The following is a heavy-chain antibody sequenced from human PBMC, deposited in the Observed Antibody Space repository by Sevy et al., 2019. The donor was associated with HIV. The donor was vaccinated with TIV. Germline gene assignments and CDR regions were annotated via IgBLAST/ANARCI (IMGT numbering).Heavy chain of an antibody. V-gene: IGHV3-53*01. D-gene: IGHD3-3*01. CDR1: GLTFSSNF. Sequence: GGSLRLSCAASGLTFSSNFMSWVRQAPGKGLEWVSVIYIGGSTYYADSVKGRFTISRDNSKNTLYLQMYSLRAEDTAVYFCARGKHISDYYGSFDYWGQGTLVTVSS. CDR3: ARGKHISDYYGSFDY. J-gene: IGHJ4*02. CDR2: IYIGGST.